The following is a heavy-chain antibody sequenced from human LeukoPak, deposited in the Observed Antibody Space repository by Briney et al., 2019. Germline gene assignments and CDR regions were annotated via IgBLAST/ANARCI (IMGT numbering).Heavy chain of an antibody. Sequence: PGRSLRHSCAASGFTFSSYGMHWVRQAPGRGLEWVAVISYDGSNKYYADSVKGRFTISRDNSKNTLYLQMNSLRAEDTAVYYCAKGGRWLHLPLDYWGQGTLVTVSS. CDR1: GFTFSSYG. CDR2: ISYDGSNK. J-gene: IGHJ4*02. CDR3: AKGGRWLHLPLDY. D-gene: IGHD5-24*01. V-gene: IGHV3-30*18.